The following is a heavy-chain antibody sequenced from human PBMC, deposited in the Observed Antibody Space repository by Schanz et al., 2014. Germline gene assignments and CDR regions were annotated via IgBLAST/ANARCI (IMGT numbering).Heavy chain of an antibody. CDR1: GGSISSSNW. CDR3: VGKSLTSWKNSYYALDV. D-gene: IGHD2-2*01. V-gene: IGHV4-4*02. CDR2: IYYSGAT. J-gene: IGHJ6*02. Sequence: QVQLQESGPGLVKPSGTLSLTCAVSGGSISSSNWWSWVRQPPGKGLEWIGNIYYSGATYYNPSRKSRVPMSVDTSKNYFSLNLTSLPPADTAVYSCVGKSLTSWKNSYYALDVWGQGTTVTVS.